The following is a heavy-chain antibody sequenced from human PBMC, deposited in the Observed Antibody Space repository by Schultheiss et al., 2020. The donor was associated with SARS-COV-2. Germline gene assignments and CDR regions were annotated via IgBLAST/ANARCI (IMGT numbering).Heavy chain of an antibody. D-gene: IGHD6-6*01. J-gene: IGHJ4*02. V-gene: IGHV3-23*01. CDR2: ISGSGGST. CDR3: ARVVFRHSSSDY. CDR1: GFTFSSYG. Sequence: GESLKISCAASGFTFSSYGMHWVRQAPGKGLEWVSAISGSGGSTYYADSVKGRFTISRDNSKNTLYLQMNSLRAEDTAVYYCARVVFRHSSSDYWGQGTLVTVSS.